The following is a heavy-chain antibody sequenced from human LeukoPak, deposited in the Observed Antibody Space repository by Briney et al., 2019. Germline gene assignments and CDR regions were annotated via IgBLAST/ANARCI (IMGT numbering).Heavy chain of an antibody. D-gene: IGHD3-16*01. Sequence: GAPLSLLCAACGFTVSSNYVMWAGEAPGGGVEGGADFYSGGHKFHSDSVEGRFNISRDNSKNTLYLPMNRLRGGEPAVYYCARWGRDFDAFDIWGQGTMVTVS. CDR3: ARWGRDFDAFDI. CDR1: GFTVSSNY. V-gene: IGHV3-66*01. J-gene: IGHJ3*02. CDR2: FYSGGHK.